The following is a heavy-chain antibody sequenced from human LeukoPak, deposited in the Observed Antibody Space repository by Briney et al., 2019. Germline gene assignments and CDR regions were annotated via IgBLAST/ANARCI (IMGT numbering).Heavy chain of an antibody. CDR2: IRYDGSNK. J-gene: IGHJ1*01. CDR1: GFTFSSYG. CDR3: AKDLYCSSTSCYSNFQH. Sequence: PGGSLRLSCAASGFTFSSYGMHWVRQAPGKGLEWVVFIRYDGSNKYYAESVKGRFTISRDNSKNTLYLQMNSLRAEDTAVYYCAKDLYCSSTSCYSNFQHWGQGTLVTVSS. D-gene: IGHD2-2*01. V-gene: IGHV3-30*02.